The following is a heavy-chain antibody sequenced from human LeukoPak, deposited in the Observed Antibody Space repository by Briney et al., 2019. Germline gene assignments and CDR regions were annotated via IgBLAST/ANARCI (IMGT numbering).Heavy chain of an antibody. CDR3: ARVSWGSITGLYSGYDHDAFDI. CDR2: ISAYNGNT. D-gene: IGHD5-12*01. V-gene: IGHV1-18*01. J-gene: IGHJ3*02. Sequence: ASVKVSCKASGYTSTTYGISWVRQADERGLGWMGWISAYNGNTNYAQKLQGRVTMTTDTSTSTAYMELRSLRSDDTAVYYCARVSWGSITGLYSGYDHDAFDIWGQGTMVTVSS. CDR1: GYTSTTYG.